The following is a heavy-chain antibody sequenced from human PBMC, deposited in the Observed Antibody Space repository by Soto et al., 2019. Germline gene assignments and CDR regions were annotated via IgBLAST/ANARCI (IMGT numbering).Heavy chain of an antibody. CDR3: EREFCSGGNCYTYYVDP. V-gene: IGHV3-74*01. CDR1: GLTFNGYW. CDR2: INTDGSNT. J-gene: IGHJ5*02. Sequence: GGSLRLSCAASGLTFNGYWMHWVRHAPGKGLVWVSHINTDGSNTNYADSVKGRFTISRDNAKSTLFLQMNSLRDEDTAVYYCEREFCSGGNCYTYYVDPCGQGIPVTVSS. D-gene: IGHD2-15*01.